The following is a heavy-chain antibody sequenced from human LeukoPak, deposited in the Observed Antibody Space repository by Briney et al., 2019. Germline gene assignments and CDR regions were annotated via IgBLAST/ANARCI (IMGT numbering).Heavy chain of an antibody. CDR2: IFDSGTT. Sequence: SETLSLTCTVSTGSISSYYWSWLRQPPGKGLEGMGGIFDSGTTKYNPSLKRRVTISVHTSKNQLSLKLSSVTAADTALYYCARVSYDVLTGYHPLDYWGQGTLVTVSS. J-gene: IGHJ4*02. V-gene: IGHV4-59*01. D-gene: IGHD3-9*01. CDR3: ARVSYDVLTGYHPLDY. CDR1: TGSISSYY.